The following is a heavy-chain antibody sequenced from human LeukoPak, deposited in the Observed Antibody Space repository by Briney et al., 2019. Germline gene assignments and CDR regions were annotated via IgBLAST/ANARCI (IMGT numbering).Heavy chain of an antibody. Sequence: PGGSLRLSCAASGFTFSSYAMSWVRQAPGKGLEWVSAISGSGGSTYYADSVKGRFTISRDNSKNTLYLQMNSLRAEDTAVYYCAKGTGPVVVAATHLLSYDYWGQGTLVTVSS. CDR3: AKGTGPVVVAATHLLSYDY. V-gene: IGHV3-23*01. D-gene: IGHD2-15*01. CDR1: GFTFSSYA. J-gene: IGHJ4*02. CDR2: ISGSGGST.